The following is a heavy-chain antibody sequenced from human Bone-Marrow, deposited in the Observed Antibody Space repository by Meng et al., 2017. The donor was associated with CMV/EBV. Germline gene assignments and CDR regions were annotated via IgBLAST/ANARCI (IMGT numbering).Heavy chain of an antibody. CDR1: GFTFSSYA. CDR2: ISYDGSNK. J-gene: IGHJ6*02. D-gene: IGHD2-2*01. Sequence: GESLKISCAASGFTFSSYAMHWDRQAPGKGLEWVAVISYDGSNKYYADSVKGRFTISRDNSKNTLYLQMNSLRAEDTAVYYCARGPPIVVVPAATLVGAYYYYGMDVWGQGTTVTVSS. CDR3: ARGPPIVVVPAATLVGAYYYYGMDV. V-gene: IGHV3-30-3*01.